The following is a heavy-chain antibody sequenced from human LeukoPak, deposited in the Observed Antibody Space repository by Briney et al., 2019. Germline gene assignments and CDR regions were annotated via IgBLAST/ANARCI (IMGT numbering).Heavy chain of an antibody. Sequence: GGSLRLSCAASGFTVSSNYMSWVRQAPGKGLEWVSVIYSGGSTYYADSVKGRFIISRHNSKNTLYLQMNSLRAEDTAVYYCAREDSSSSCFDYWGQGTLVTVSS. J-gene: IGHJ4*02. D-gene: IGHD6-13*01. V-gene: IGHV3-53*04. CDR1: GFTVSSNY. CDR2: IYSGGST. CDR3: AREDSSSSCFDY.